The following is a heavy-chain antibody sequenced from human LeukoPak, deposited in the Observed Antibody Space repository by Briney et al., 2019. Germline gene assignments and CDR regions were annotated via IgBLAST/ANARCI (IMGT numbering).Heavy chain of an antibody. CDR2: INHSGST. J-gene: IGHJ4*02. D-gene: IGHD6-19*01. CDR1: GGSFSGYY. V-gene: IGHV4-34*01. Sequence: KPSETLSLTCAVYGGSFSGYYWSWIRQPPGEGLEWIGEINHSGSTNYNPSLKSRVTISVDTSKNQFSLKLSSVTAADTAVYYCARSSSGWYGYYFDYWGQGTLVTVSS. CDR3: ARSSSGWYGYYFDY.